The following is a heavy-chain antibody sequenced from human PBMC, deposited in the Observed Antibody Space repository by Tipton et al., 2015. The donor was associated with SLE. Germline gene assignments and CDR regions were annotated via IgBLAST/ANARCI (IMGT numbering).Heavy chain of an antibody. D-gene: IGHD1-26*01. Sequence: LRLSCTVSGGSISSSSYYWGWIRQPPGKGLEWIGRIYTSGSTNYNPSLKSRVTMSVDTSKNQFSLKLSSVTAADTAVYYCARDLPGPYSGSYYGAFDIWGQGTMVTVSS. CDR2: IYTSGST. V-gene: IGHV4-39*07. CDR3: ARDLPGPYSGSYYGAFDI. J-gene: IGHJ3*02. CDR1: GGSISSSSYY.